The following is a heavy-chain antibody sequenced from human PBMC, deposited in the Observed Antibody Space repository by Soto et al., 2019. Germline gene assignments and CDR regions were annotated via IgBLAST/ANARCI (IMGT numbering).Heavy chain of an antibody. CDR1: GGSISSGDYY. V-gene: IGHV4-30-4*01. Sequence: SETLSLSCTVSGGSISSGDYYWSWIRQPPGKGLEWIGYIYYSGSTYYNPSLKSRVTISVDTSKNQFSLKLSSVTAADTAVYYCARGSYYYDSSGYHHYWGQGTLVTVSS. D-gene: IGHD3-22*01. J-gene: IGHJ4*02. CDR2: IYYSGST. CDR3: ARGSYYYDSSGYHHY.